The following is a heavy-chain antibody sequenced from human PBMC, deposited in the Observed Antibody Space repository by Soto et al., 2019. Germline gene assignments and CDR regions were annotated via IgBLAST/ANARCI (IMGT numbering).Heavy chain of an antibody. D-gene: IGHD2-15*01. Sequence: SETLSLTCTVSGGSISSGGYYWSWIRQHPGKGLEWIGYIYYSGSTYYNPSLKSRVTISVDTSKNQFSLKLSSVTAADTAVYYCARDWGVVVAATRPDMDAFDIWGQGTMVTVSS. J-gene: IGHJ3*02. V-gene: IGHV4-31*03. CDR3: ARDWGVVVAATRPDMDAFDI. CDR1: GGSISSGGYY. CDR2: IYYSGST.